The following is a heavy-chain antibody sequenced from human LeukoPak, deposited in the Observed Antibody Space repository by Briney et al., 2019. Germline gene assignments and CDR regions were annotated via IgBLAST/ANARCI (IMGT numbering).Heavy chain of an antibody. Sequence: GGSLRLSCAASGFTFSSYGMSWVRQAPGKGLEWVSAISGSGGSTYYADSVKGRFTISRDNSKNTLYLQMNSLKTEDTAVYYCTSVGIAVAGTPDYWGQGTLVTVSS. CDR2: ISGSGGST. D-gene: IGHD6-19*01. CDR1: GFTFSSYG. V-gene: IGHV3-23*01. CDR3: TSVGIAVAGTPDY. J-gene: IGHJ4*02.